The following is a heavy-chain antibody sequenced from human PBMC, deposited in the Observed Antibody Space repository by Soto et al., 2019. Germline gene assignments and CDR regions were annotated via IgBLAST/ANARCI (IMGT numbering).Heavy chain of an antibody. J-gene: IGHJ4*02. CDR2: IYPGDADT. V-gene: IGHV5-51*01. Sequence: GESLKISCKGSGYSXTSYGSGWVLQMPGKGLEWMGIIYPGDADTRYSPSFQGQVTISADKSISTAYLQWSSLKASDTAMYYCARSSGIRYFDWLPKYYFDYSGQGTLVTVSS. D-gene: IGHD3-9*01. CDR1: GYSXTSYG. CDR3: ARSSGIRYFDWLPKYYFDY.